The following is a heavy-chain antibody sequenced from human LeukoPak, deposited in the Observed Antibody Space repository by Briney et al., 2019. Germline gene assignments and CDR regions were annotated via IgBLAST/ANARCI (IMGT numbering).Heavy chain of an antibody. D-gene: IGHD6-13*01. CDR1: GASISNYY. CDR3: ARVRYSSSWYSGFHWFAP. CDR2: IFFTGRT. J-gene: IGHJ5*02. Sequence: PSETLSLTCTVSGASISNYYCSWIRQPARNAPEWIGRIFFTGRTTYNPSLETRVTISVNTPMNQFSLNLSSWTAAHTPVYYCARVRYSSSWYSGFHWFAPRGQGTLVTVSS. V-gene: IGHV4-4*07.